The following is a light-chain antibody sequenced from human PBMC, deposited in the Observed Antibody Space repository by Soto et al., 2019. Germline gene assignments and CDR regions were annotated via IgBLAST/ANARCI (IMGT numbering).Light chain of an antibody. CDR1: SSNIGNNN. J-gene: IGLJ2*01. CDR3: GTWDSSLSAGV. Sequence: QSVLTQPPSVSAAPGQKVTISCSGSSSNIGNNNVSWYQQLPGTAPKLLIYDKNKRPSGIPDRFSGSKSGTSATLGITGLQTGDEADYYCGTWDSSLSAGVFGGGTKVTVL. V-gene: IGLV1-51*01. CDR2: DKN.